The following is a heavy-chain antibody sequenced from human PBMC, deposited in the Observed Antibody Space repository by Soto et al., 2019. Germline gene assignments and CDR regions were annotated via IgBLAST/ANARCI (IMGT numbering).Heavy chain of an antibody. V-gene: IGHV4-4*07. CDR2: IYATGTT. J-gene: IGHJ5*02. Sequence: SETLSLTCTVSGASISGFYWSWIRKSAGKGLELIGRIYATGTTGYNPSLKSRVMMSVDTSKKQFSLKLRSVTAADTAVYYCVRDGTKTLRDWFDPWGQGISVTVSS. CDR3: VRDGTKTLRDWFDP. CDR1: GASISGFY. D-gene: IGHD1-1*01.